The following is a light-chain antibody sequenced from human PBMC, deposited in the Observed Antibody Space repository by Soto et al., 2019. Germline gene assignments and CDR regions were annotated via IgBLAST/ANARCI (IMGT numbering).Light chain of an antibody. V-gene: IGKV1-5*03. J-gene: IGKJ4*01. CDR2: QAS. CDR3: HPGVL. Sequence: DIQMTQSPSTLSASVGDRVTITCRASQSISSWLAWYQQKPGKAPKLLIYQASSLQSGVPSRFSGSGSGTEFPLPTRGRQRDDFAIYSSHPGVLLGGGTKVEIK. CDR1: QSISSW.